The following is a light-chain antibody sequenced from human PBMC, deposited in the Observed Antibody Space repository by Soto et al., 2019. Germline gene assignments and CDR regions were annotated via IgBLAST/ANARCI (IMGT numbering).Light chain of an antibody. CDR3: QQYNKWPPAIS. CDR2: GAH. V-gene: IGKV3-15*01. CDR1: QSVSDN. Sequence: EIMWTQSPATLSVSPGEGATLSCRASQSVSDNLAWYQQKPGQAPRLLIYGAHTRATGIPARFSGSGSGTKFTLTISSLQSEDFAVYYCQQYNKWPPAISFGQGTRLEIK. J-gene: IGKJ5*01.